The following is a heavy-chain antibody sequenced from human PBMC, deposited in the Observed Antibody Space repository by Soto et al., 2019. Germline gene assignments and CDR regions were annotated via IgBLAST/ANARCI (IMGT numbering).Heavy chain of an antibody. D-gene: IGHD6-19*01. J-gene: IGHJ6*02. V-gene: IGHV4-31*03. CDR1: GGSISSGGYY. Sequence: PSETLSLTCTVSGGSISSGGYYWSWIRQHPGKGLEWIGYIYYSGSTYYNPSLKSRVTISVDTSKNQFSLKLSSVTAADTAVYYCARDSHHPHSSGWYPPYRMDGWGQVTTGTVSS. CDR2: IYYSGST. CDR3: ARDSHHPHSSGWYPPYRMDG.